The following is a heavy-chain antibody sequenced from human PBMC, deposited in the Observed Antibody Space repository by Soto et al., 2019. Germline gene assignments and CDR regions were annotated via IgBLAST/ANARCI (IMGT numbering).Heavy chain of an antibody. CDR2: ISYDGSNK. J-gene: IGHJ6*02. D-gene: IGHD2-2*01. Sequence: PGGSLRLSCAASGFTFSSYAMHWVRQAPGKGLEWVAVISYDGSNKYYADSVKGRFTISRDNSKNTLYLQMNSLRAEDTAVYYCARDLRNIVLVPAAMPGETYYYGMDVWGQGTTVTVSS. V-gene: IGHV3-30-3*01. CDR3: ARDLRNIVLVPAAMPGETYYYGMDV. CDR1: GFTFSSYA.